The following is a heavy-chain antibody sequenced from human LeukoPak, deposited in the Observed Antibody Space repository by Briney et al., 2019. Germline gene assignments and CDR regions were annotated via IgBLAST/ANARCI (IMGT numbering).Heavy chain of an antibody. J-gene: IGHJ5*02. CDR1: GFTFSDYY. Sequence: GGSLRLSCAASGFTFSDYYMSWIRQAPGKGLEWVSYISSSGSTIYYADSVKGRFTISRDNAKNSLYLQMDSLRAEDTAVYYCARERHVDTAMGVSPWGQGTLVTVSS. CDR3: ARERHVDTAMGVSP. V-gene: IGHV3-11*04. D-gene: IGHD5-18*01. CDR2: ISSSGSTI.